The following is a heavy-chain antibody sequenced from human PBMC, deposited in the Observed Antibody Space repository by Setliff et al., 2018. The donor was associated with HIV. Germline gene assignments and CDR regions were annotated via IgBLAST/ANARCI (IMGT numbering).Heavy chain of an antibody. CDR1: GGSISFGCYY. J-gene: IGHJ4*02. D-gene: IGHD2-15*01. V-gene: IGHV4-61*02. CDR2: MHTSGST. Sequence: PSETLSLTCTVSGGSISFGCYYWSWIRQPAGKGLEWIGRMHTSGSTSYSPSLKSRVTISIDTSKNQFSLELTSVTAADTAVYYCAREAAHCSGDTCQYTFDSWGQGTLVTVSS. CDR3: AREAAHCSGDTCQYTFDS.